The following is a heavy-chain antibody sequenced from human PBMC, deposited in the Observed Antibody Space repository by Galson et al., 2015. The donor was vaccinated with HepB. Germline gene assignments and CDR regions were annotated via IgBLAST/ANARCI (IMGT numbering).Heavy chain of an antibody. V-gene: IGHV1-69*13. Sequence: SVKVSCKASGGTFSSYAISWVRQAPGQGLEWIGGIIPIFGTANYAQKFQGRVTITADESTSTAYMELSSLRSEDTAVYYCAREGGDIVVVPAALRGYYYYMDVWGKGTTVTVSS. CDR2: IIPIFGTA. D-gene: IGHD2-2*01. CDR3: AREGGDIVVVPAALRGYYYYMDV. J-gene: IGHJ6*03. CDR1: GGTFSSYA.